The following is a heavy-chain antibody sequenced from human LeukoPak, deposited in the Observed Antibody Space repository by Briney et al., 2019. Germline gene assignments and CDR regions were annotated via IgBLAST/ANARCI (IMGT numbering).Heavy chain of an antibody. CDR2: ISSSGSTI. CDR1: GFTFSDYY. CDR3: ARDRPRSGSYFFGYYFDY. D-gene: IGHD1-26*01. Sequence: GGSLRLSCAASGFTFSDYYMSWLRQAPGKGLEWVSYISSSGSTIYYADSVKGRFTISRDNAKNSLYLQMNSLRAEDTAVYYCARDRPRSGSYFFGYYFDYWGQGTLVTVSS. J-gene: IGHJ4*02. V-gene: IGHV3-11*01.